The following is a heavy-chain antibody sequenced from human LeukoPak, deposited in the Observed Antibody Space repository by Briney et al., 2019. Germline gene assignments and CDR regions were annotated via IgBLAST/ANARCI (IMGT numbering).Heavy chain of an antibody. D-gene: IGHD3-3*01. CDR3: ARGYLEWLLYLDY. V-gene: IGHV4-59*01. CDR2: IHYSGST. Sequence: SETLSLTCTVSGGSISSYYWSWIRQPPGKGLEWIGYIHYSGSTNYNPSLKSRVTISVDTSKNQFSLKLSSVTAADTAVYCCARGYLEWLLYLDYRGQGTLVTVSS. CDR1: GGSISSYY. J-gene: IGHJ4*02.